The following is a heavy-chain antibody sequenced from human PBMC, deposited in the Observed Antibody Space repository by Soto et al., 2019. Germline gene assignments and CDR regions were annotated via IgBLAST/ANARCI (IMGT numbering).Heavy chain of an antibody. J-gene: IGHJ4*02. CDR3: AKDPWSSSWYELKYYFDY. CDR2: ISSNGEST. D-gene: IGHD6-13*01. Sequence: GGSLRLSCTASGFNFRSYAMSWVRQAPGKGLEWVSIISSNGESTYHTGATYYADSVRGRFTISRDNSKKTLYLQMSSLRADDTAVYYCAKDPWSSSWYELKYYFDYWGQGTLVTVSS. CDR1: GFNFRSYA. V-gene: IGHV3-23*01.